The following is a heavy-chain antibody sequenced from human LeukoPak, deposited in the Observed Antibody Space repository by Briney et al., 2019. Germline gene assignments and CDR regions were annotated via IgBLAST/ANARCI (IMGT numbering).Heavy chain of an antibody. J-gene: IGHJ6*02. CDR3: AREESGYSYGLLGKYYYYGMDV. D-gene: IGHD5-18*01. CDR2: ISAYNGNT. CDR1: GYTFTSYG. Sequence: GASVKVSCKASGYTFTSYGISWVRQAPGQGLEWMGWISAYNGNTNYAQKLQGRVTMTTDTSTSTAYMELRSLRSDDTAVYYCAREESGYSYGLLGKYYYYGMDVWGQGTTVTVSS. V-gene: IGHV1-18*01.